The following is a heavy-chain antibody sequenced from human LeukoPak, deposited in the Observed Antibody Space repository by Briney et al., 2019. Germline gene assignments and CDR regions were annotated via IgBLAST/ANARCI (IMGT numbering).Heavy chain of an antibody. J-gene: IGHJ4*02. CDR2: SGSTT. D-gene: IGHD4-17*01. CDR3: TRDSSYGDYSTAFDY. CDR1: GFIFSNYT. Sequence: PGGSLRLSCAASGFIFSNYTMTWVRQAPGKGLERVSSSGSTTDYSDSVKGRFTISRDNSKITLYLQMNSLRADDTAVYYCTRDSSYGDYSTAFDYWGQGALVTVSS. V-gene: IGHV3-23*01.